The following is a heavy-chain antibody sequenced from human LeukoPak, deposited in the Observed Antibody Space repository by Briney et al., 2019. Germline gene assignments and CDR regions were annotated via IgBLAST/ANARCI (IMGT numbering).Heavy chain of an antibody. V-gene: IGHV3-73*01. Sequence: GGSLILSCAASGFTFTGSAMHWVRQASGKELEWVGLIRSKANSYATAYVASVKGRFTISRDDSTNTAYLQMSSLKTEDTAVYYCAAHPFDYWGQGTLVTVSS. CDR2: IRSKANSYAT. CDR3: AAHPFDY. CDR1: GFTFTGSA. J-gene: IGHJ4*02.